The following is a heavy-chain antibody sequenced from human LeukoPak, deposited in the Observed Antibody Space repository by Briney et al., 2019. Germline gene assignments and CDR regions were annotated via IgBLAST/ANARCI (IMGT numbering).Heavy chain of an antibody. CDR3: ARAFPPLRTSAAGDF. V-gene: IGHV3-21*06. J-gene: IGHJ4*02. D-gene: IGHD6-25*01. CDR1: GFTFSDYD. CDR2: ISGRSSHM. Sequence: PGGSLRLSCTASGFTFSDYDMNWVRLAPGKGLQLVSSISGRSSHMYYTDSAKGRFTISRDNAKNSLYLQMNSLRAEDTAVYYCARAFPPLRTSAAGDFWGQGTLVTVSS.